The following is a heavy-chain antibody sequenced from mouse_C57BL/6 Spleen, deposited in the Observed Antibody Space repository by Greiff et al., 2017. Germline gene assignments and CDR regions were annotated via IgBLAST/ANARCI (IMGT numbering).Heavy chain of an antibody. J-gene: IGHJ3*01. V-gene: IGHV5-6*01. CDR1: GFTFSSYG. Sequence: EVKLMESGGDLVKPGGSLKLSCAASGFTFSSYGMSWVRQTPDKRLEWVATISSGGSYTYYPDSVKGRFTISRDNAKNTLYLQMSSLKSEDTAMYYCARHVDGGAWFAYWGQGTLVTVSA. CDR2: ISSGGSYT. CDR3: ARHVDGGAWFAY.